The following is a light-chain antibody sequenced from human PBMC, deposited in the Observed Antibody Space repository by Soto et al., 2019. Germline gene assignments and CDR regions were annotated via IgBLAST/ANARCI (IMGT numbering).Light chain of an antibody. V-gene: IGLV2-11*01. CDR2: DVT. CDR1: SSDVGGYNY. CDR3: CSYAGSYTFFV. Sequence: QSALTQPRSVSGSPGQSVTISCTGTSSDVGGYNYVSWYQQHPGKAPKLMIYDVTKRPSGVPDRFSGSKSGNTASLTISGLQAEDEADYHCCSYAGSYTFFVFGTGAKVNVL. J-gene: IGLJ1*01.